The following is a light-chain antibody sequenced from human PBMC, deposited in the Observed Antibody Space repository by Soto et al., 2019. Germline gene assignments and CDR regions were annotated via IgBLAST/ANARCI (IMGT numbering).Light chain of an antibody. J-gene: IGLJ1*01. V-gene: IGLV2-14*01. CDR3: SSYTSSSLDV. Sequence: QSALTQPASVSGSPGQSITISCTATSSDVGGYSSVSWYQQHPGKAPKLMIHDVTNRPSGVSNRFSGSKSGNTASLTISGLQAEDEADYYCSSYTSSSLDVFGTRTKLTVL. CDR2: DVT. CDR1: SSDVGGYSS.